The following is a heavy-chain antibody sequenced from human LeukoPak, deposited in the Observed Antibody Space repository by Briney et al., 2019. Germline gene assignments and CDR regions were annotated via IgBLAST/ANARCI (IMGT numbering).Heavy chain of an antibody. Sequence: SETLSLTCTVSGGSISSSSYYWGWIRQPPGKGLEWIGSIYYSGSTYYNPSLKSRVTISVDTSKNQFSLKLSSVTAADTAVYYCPRHWYCTNGVCPFDYWGQGTLVTVSS. V-gene: IGHV4-39*01. CDR2: IYYSGST. J-gene: IGHJ4*02. CDR3: PRHWYCTNGVCPFDY. CDR1: GGSISSSSYY. D-gene: IGHD2-8*01.